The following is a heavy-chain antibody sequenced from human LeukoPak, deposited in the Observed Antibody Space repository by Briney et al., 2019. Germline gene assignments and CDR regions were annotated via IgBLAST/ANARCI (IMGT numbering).Heavy chain of an antibody. Sequence: SETLSLTCTVSGGSISSYYWSWIRQPPGKGLEWIGYIYYGGSTNYNPSLKSRVTISVDTSKNQFSLKLSSVTAADTAVYYCARLNQRNWEFDYWGQGTLVTVSS. J-gene: IGHJ4*02. V-gene: IGHV4-59*08. D-gene: IGHD7-27*01. CDR3: ARLNQRNWEFDY. CDR1: GGSISSYY. CDR2: IYYGGST.